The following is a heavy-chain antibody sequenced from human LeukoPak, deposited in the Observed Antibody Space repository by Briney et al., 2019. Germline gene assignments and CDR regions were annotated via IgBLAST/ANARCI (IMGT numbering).Heavy chain of an antibody. V-gene: IGHV3-49*03. CDR2: IRSKAYGGTT. D-gene: IGHD3-22*01. CDR1: GFTFGDYA. Sequence: PGRSLRLSCTASGFTFGDYAMSWFRQAPGKGLEWVGFIRSKAYGGTTEYAASVKGRFTISRDDSKSIAYLQMNSLKTEDTAVYYCTRQGLAYYYDSSGYYPPGYWGQGTLVTVSS. CDR3: TRQGLAYYYDSSGYYPPGY. J-gene: IGHJ4*02.